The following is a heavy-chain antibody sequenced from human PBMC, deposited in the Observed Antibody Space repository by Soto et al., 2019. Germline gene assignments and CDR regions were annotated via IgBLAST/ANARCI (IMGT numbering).Heavy chain of an antibody. CDR2: INPNSGGT. CDR1: GYTFTGYY. J-gene: IGHJ6*02. D-gene: IGHD6-13*01. CDR3: ARCSSWVVCYYGMDC. V-gene: IGHV1-2*02. Sequence: ASVPVSCQASGYTFTGYYMHWVRQAPGQGLEWMGWINPNSGGTNYAQKFQGRVTMTRDTSISTAYMELSRLRSDDTAGYYCARCSSWVVCYYGMDCWGQGTTVTVAS.